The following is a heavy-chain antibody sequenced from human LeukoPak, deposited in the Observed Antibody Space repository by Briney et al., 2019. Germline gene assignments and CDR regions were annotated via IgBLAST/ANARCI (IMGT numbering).Heavy chain of an antibody. D-gene: IGHD6-19*01. CDR2: ISGSGGST. V-gene: IGHV3-23*01. CDR1: GFTFSSYA. Sequence: GGSLRLSCAASGFTFSSYAMSWVRQAPGKGLEWVSAISGSGGSTYYADSVKGRFTISRDNSKNTLYLQMNSLRAEDTAVYYCAKDPKNSDWYPPYYYYYMDVWGKGTTVTISS. J-gene: IGHJ6*03. CDR3: AKDPKNSDWYPPYYYYYMDV.